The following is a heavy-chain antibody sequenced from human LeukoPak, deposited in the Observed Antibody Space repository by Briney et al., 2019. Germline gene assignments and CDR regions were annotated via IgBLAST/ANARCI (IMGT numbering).Heavy chain of an antibody. CDR2: ISGSGGTT. CDR1: GFTFSSYA. CDR3: GQTEGGSYYYSSRFHYISFDP. D-gene: IGHD3-10*01. V-gene: IGHV3-23*01. Sequence: PGGSLRLSCAASGFTFSSYAMSWVRQAPGKGMEWVSVISGSGGTTYYAASVKGRFTISRDNSQNTLYVQMNSLRAEDTAIYHCGQTEGGSYYYSSRFHYISFDPWGQGTLVTVSS. J-gene: IGHJ5*02.